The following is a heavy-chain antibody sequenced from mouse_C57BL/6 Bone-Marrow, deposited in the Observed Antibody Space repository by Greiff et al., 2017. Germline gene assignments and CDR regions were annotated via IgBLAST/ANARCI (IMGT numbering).Heavy chain of an antibody. CDR3: ARNGGRLRGGYFDY. CDR1: GFSFTSYG. V-gene: IGHV2-2*01. D-gene: IGHD2-4*01. J-gene: IGHJ2*01. Sequence: QVQLKESGPGLVQPSQSLSITCTVSGFSFTSYGVHWVRQSPGKGLEWLGVIWSGGSTDYNAAFISRLSISKDNSKSQVFFKMNSLQADDTAIYYCARNGGRLRGGYFDYWGQGTTLTVSS. CDR2: IWSGGST.